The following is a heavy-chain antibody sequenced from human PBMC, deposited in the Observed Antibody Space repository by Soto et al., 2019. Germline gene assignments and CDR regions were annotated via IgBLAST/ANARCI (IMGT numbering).Heavy chain of an antibody. D-gene: IGHD3-22*01. CDR1: GFTFSKYS. V-gene: IGHV3-21*06. Sequence: EVQLVESGGGLVKPGGSLRLSCAASGFTFSKYSMNWVRQPPGKGLQWVSSITSTTGDQYYADSVKGRFTSSRDNTRNSLSLQVHSLRDEDTGVYYCAMDLMPNDRGLGDLAYWGQGTLVTVST. CDR2: ITSTTGDQ. CDR3: AMDLMPNDRGLGDLAY. J-gene: IGHJ4*02.